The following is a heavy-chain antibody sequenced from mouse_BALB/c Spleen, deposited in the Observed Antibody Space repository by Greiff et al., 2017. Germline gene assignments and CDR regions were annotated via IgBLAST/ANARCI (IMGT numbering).Heavy chain of an antibody. J-gene: IGHJ4*01. D-gene: IGHD2-2*01. CDR1: GFSLTSYG. CDR3: ARNDGYGYDGVGDY. Sequence: VQLQQSGPGLVQPSQSLSITCTVSGFSLTSYGVHWVRQSPGKGLEWLGVIWSGGSTDYNAAFISRLSISKDNSKSQVFFKMNSLQADDTAIYYRARNDGYGYDGVGDYWGQGTSVTVSS. V-gene: IGHV2-4-1*01. CDR2: IWSGGST.